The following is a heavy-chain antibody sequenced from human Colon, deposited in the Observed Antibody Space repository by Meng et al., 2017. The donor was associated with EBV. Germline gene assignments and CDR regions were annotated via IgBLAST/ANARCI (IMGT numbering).Heavy chain of an antibody. CDR2: IYHGGNT. J-gene: IGHJ4*02. V-gene: IGHV4-4*02. CDR1: GASISSNNW. D-gene: IGHD5-24*01. CDR3: ARGNAYNAPSFDY. Sequence: QVQWQESGPGLVEPSGTLSLTCAVSGASISSNNWWSWVRQPPGKGLEWIGEIYHGGNTNYNPSLKSRVTISVDRSNDQFSLSLSSVTAADTAVYYCARGNAYNAPSFDYWGQGTLVTVSS.